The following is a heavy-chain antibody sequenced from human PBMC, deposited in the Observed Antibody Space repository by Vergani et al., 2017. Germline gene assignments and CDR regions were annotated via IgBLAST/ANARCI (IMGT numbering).Heavy chain of an antibody. V-gene: IGHV3-33*01. CDR3: ARDLARRGATIFDY. D-gene: IGHD1-26*01. CDR1: GFTFITYG. CDR2: IWFDGTNK. J-gene: IGHJ4*02. Sequence: QVQLVESGGGVVQPGRSLRLSCAASGFTFITYGMHWVRQAPGKGLEWVAVIWFDGTNKNYADSVKGRFTISRDNSKNTLYLQMNSLRAEDTAVYYCARDLARRGATIFDYWGQGTLVTVSS.